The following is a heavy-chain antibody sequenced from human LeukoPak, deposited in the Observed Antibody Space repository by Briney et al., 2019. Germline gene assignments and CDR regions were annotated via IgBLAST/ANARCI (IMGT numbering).Heavy chain of an antibody. CDR2: IYPGDSDT. D-gene: IGHD1-26*01. CDR1: GYIFTSYW. V-gene: IGHV5-51*01. CDR3: ARPESRYSGNYNY. Sequence: GESLKISCKGSGYIFTSYWIAWVRQMPGKGLEWMGIIYPGDSDTRYSPSFQGQVTISADKSITAAYLQWSSLKASDTAMYYCARPESRYSGNYNYWGQGTLVTVSS. J-gene: IGHJ4*02.